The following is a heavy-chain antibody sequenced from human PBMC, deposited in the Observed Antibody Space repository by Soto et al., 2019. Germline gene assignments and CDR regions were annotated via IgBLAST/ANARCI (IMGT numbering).Heavy chain of an antibody. CDR2: IYYSGST. D-gene: IGHD3-10*01. CDR3: ARHAAYGSGSYYPAPIDY. J-gene: IGHJ4*02. Sequence: PSETLSLTCTVSGGSISSYYWSWIRQPPGKGLEWIGYIYYSGSTNYSPSLKSRVTISVDTSKNQFSLKLSSVAAADTAVYYCARHAAYGSGSYYPAPIDYWGQGTLVTVSS. CDR1: GGSISSYY. V-gene: IGHV4-59*01.